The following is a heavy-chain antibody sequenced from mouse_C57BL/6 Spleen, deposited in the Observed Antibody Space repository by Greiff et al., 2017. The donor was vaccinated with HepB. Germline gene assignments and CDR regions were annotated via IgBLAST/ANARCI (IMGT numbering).Heavy chain of an antibody. J-gene: IGHJ2*01. CDR1: GFTFSSYA. CDR3: TRDRKGDYGLDY. D-gene: IGHD2-4*01. CDR2: ISSGGDYI. V-gene: IGHV5-9-1*02. Sequence: EVKLVESGEGLVKPGGSLKLSCAASGFTFSSYAMSWVRQTPEKRLEWVAYISSGGDYIYYADTVKGRFTISRDNARNTLYLQMSSLKSEDTAMYYCTRDRKGDYGLDYWGQGTTLTVSS.